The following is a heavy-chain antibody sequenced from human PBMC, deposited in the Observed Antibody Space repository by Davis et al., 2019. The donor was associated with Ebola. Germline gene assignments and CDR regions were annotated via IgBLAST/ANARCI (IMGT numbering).Heavy chain of an antibody. D-gene: IGHD3-3*01. V-gene: IGHV1-69*10. CDR3: ARGATVLRFVRPLDI. CDR1: GGTFSSYA. Sequence: SVKVSCKASGGTFSSYAISWVRQAPGQGLDWMGGIIPVFGIPKYAQKFQGRVTMTRDTSTSTVYMELSSLRSEDTAVYYCARGATVLRFVRPLDIWGQGTMVTVSS. CDR2: IIPVFGIP. J-gene: IGHJ3*02.